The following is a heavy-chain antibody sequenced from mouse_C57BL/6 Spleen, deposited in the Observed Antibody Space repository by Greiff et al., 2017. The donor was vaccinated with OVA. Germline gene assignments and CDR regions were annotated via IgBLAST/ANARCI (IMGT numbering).Heavy chain of an antibody. J-gene: IGHJ3*01. D-gene: IGHD2-4*01. CDR1: GFSLTSYA. CDR2: IWTGGGT. CDR3: ARRSSEVYYDYDDGTFAY. Sequence: QVQLKESGPGLVAPSQSLSITCTVSGFSLTSYAISWVRQPPGKGLEWLGVIWTGGGTNYNSALKSRLSISKDNSKSQVFLKMNSLQTDDTARYYCARRSSEVYYDYDDGTFAYWGQGTLVTVSA. V-gene: IGHV2-9-1*01.